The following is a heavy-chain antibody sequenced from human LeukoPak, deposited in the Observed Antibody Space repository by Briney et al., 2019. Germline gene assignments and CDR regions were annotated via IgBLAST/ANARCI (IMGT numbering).Heavy chain of an antibody. Sequence: GASVKVSCKASGYTFTDYYIHWVRQAPGQGLEWMGRINPNGGGTNDAQNFQGRVTMTRDTSISTAYMELSRLRSDDTAVYYCARDLPPTSNWELDYWGQGTLVTVSS. CDR3: ARDLPPTSNWELDY. CDR1: GYTFTDYY. J-gene: IGHJ4*02. V-gene: IGHV1-2*06. D-gene: IGHD7-27*01. CDR2: INPNGGGT.